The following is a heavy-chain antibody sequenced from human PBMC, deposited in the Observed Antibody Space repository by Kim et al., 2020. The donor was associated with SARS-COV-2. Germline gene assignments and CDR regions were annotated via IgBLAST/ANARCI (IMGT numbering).Heavy chain of an antibody. Sequence: GGSLRLSCAASGFTFSDYYMSWIRQAPGKGLEWVSYISSSSSYTNYADSVKGRFTISRDNAKNSLYLQMNSLRAEDTAVYYCARVPKDMVRGVPESFDYWGQGTLVTVSS. CDR2: ISSSSSYT. D-gene: IGHD3-10*01. CDR1: GFTFSDYY. V-gene: IGHV3-11*06. CDR3: ARVPKDMVRGVPESFDY. J-gene: IGHJ4*02.